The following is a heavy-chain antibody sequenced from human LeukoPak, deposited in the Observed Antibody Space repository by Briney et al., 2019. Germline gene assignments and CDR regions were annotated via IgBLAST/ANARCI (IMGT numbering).Heavy chain of an antibody. CDR3: AKGGEEWLVPDY. CDR1: KFTFKNYG. Sequence: GGSLRLSCAASKFTFKNYGMHWVRQAPGKGLEWVGVIWYDGSNKYYADSVQGRFTISRDNSKNTLYLQMNSLRAEDTAVYYCAKGGEEWLVPDYWGQGTLVTVSS. CDR2: IWYDGSNK. J-gene: IGHJ4*02. V-gene: IGHV3-30*02. D-gene: IGHD6-19*01.